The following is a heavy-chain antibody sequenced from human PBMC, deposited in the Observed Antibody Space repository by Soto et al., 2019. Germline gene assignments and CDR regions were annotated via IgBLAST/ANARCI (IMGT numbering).Heavy chain of an antibody. CDR3: ARGHIVVLPAASRAYYYGLDV. V-gene: IGHV3-21*01. D-gene: IGHD2-2*01. J-gene: IGHJ6*04. CDR2: IRPSSDYI. CDR1: GFTFSIYT. Sequence: EVQLVESGGGLVKPGGSLRLSCAASGFTFSIYTMNWVRQAPGKGLEWVSSIRPSSDYIYYADSLKGRFTISRDNTKNSLYLQMNSLGVEETAVYYCARGHIVVLPAASRAYYYGLDVWGKGTTVTVSS.